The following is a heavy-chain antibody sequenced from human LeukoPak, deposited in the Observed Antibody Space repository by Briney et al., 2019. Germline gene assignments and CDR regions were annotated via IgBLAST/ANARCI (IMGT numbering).Heavy chain of an antibody. D-gene: IGHD3-22*01. CDR3: ARYDSSSAGFDF. CDR2: IYSGGST. CDR1: GFTVSSNY. V-gene: IGHV3-66*01. J-gene: IGHJ4*02. Sequence: GGSLRLSCAASGFTVSSNYMSGVRQAPGKGLEWVSVIYSGGSTYYADSVKGRFTISRDNSKNTPYLQMNSLRAEDTAVYYCARYDSSSAGFDFWGQGTLVTVSS.